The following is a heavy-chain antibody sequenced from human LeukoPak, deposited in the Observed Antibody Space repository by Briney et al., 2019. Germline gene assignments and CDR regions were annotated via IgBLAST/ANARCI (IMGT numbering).Heavy chain of an antibody. D-gene: IGHD3-22*01. CDR3: AARYYDSSGYYSPYFDH. CDR2: IYYSGST. Sequence: SETLSLTYTVSGGSISSSSYYWRWIRQPPGKGLEWIGSIYYSGSTYYNPSLKSRVTISVDTSKNQFSLNLSSVTAANTPVYYCAARYYDSSGYYSPYFDHWGQGTLVTVSS. J-gene: IGHJ4*02. CDR1: GGSISSSSYY. V-gene: IGHV4-39*01.